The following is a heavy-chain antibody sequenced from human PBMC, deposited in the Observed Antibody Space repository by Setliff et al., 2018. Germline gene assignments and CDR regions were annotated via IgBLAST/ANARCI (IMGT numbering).Heavy chain of an antibody. J-gene: IGHJ4*02. CDR3: ARGPVMIVATGYFDY. Sequence: PSETLSLTCTVSGGSISSGSYYWSWTRQPAGKGLEWIGRIYTSGSTNYNPSLKSRVTISVDTSKNQFSLKLSSVTTADTAVYYCARGPVMIVATGYFDYWGQGTLVTVSS. CDR1: GGSISSGSYY. CDR2: IYTSGST. V-gene: IGHV4-61*02. D-gene: IGHD3-22*01.